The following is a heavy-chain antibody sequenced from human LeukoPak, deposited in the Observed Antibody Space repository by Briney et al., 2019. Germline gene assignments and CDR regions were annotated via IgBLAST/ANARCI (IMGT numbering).Heavy chain of an antibody. J-gene: IGHJ3*02. CDR1: GFTVSRYF. Sequence: RGSPRLSCAASGFTVSRYFMTWVRQAPGKGLEWVSLIYPGGDTYYPDSVRGRFTISRDNSKNTLYLQMNSLRAEDTAVYYCAREVGSGSYLAHTFDIWGQGTMVTVSS. CDR3: AREVGSGSYLAHTFDI. CDR2: IYPGGDT. V-gene: IGHV3-53*01. D-gene: IGHD1-26*01.